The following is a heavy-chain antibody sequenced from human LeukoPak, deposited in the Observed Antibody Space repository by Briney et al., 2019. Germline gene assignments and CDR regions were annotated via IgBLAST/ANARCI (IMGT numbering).Heavy chain of an antibody. J-gene: IGHJ4*02. CDR3: ARPGYSYGQSDY. CDR1: GFTFSDYY. Sequence: GGSLRLSCAASGFTFSDYYMSWIRQAPGKGLEWVSYISSSSSYTNYADSVKGRFTISRDNAKNSLYLQMNSLRAEDTAVYYCARPGYSYGQSDYWGQGTLVTISS. V-gene: IGHV3-11*06. CDR2: ISSSSSYT. D-gene: IGHD5-18*01.